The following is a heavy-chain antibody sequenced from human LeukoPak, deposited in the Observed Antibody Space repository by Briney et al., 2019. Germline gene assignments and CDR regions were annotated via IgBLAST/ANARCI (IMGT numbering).Heavy chain of an antibody. V-gene: IGHV3-66*01. CDR1: GGSFSGYY. CDR3: ARGPDYYDSSGYRSFDY. D-gene: IGHD3-22*01. CDR2: IYSGGST. J-gene: IGHJ4*02. Sequence: ETLSLTCAVYGGSFSGYYWSWIRQPPGKGLEWVSVIYSGGSTYYADSVKGRFTISRDNSKNTLYLQMNSLRAEDTAVYYCARGPDYYDSSGYRSFDYWGQGTLVTVSS.